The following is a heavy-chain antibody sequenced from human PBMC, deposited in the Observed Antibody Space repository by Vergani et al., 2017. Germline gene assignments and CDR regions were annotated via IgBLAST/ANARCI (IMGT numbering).Heavy chain of an antibody. CDR1: GYSFTSYW. V-gene: IGHV5-51*01. D-gene: IGHD5-18*01. CDR3: ARQLGGYSYGIYYFDY. J-gene: IGHJ4*02. CDR2: IYPGDSDT. Sequence: EVQLVQSVAEVKKPGESLKISCKGSGYSFTSYWIGWVRQMPGKGLEWMGIIYPGDSDTRYSPSFQGQVTISADKSISTAYLQWSSLKASDTAMYYCARQLGGYSYGIYYFDYWGQGTLVTVSS.